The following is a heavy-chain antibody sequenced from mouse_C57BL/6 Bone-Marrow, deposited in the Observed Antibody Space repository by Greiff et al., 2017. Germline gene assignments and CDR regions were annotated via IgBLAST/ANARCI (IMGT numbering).Heavy chain of an antibody. D-gene: IGHD2-1*01. Sequence: QVQLQQPGAELVRPGTSVKLSCKASGYTFTSYWMHWVKQRPGQGLEWIGVIDPSDSYTNYNQKFKGKATLTVDTSSSTAYMQLSSLTSEDSAVYYCARNYPQTGYWGQGTTRTVSS. J-gene: IGHJ2*01. CDR1: GYTFTSYW. V-gene: IGHV1-59*01. CDR2: IDPSDSYT. CDR3: ARNYPQTGY.